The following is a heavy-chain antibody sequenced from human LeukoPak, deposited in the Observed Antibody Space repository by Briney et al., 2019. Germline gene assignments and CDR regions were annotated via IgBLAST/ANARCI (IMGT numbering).Heavy chain of an antibody. J-gene: IGHJ4*02. CDR1: GGSISSSSYY. V-gene: IGHV4-39*01. CDR3: ARGLYRSGWYEFDY. Sequence: SETLSLTCTVSGGSISSSSYYWGWIRQPPGKGLEWIGRMYYSGSTYYNPSLKSRVTISVDTSKNQFSLKLGSVTAADTAVYYCARGLYRSGWYEFDYWGQGTLVTVSS. D-gene: IGHD6-19*01. CDR2: MYYSGST.